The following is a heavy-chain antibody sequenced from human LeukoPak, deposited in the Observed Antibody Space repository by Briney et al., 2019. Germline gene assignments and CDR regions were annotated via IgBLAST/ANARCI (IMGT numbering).Heavy chain of an antibody. J-gene: IGHJ5*02. CDR3: ARWVGYSNWFDP. D-gene: IGHD2-15*01. CDR2: INPNGGGT. Sequence: ASVKVSCKASGYTFTGYYISWVRQAPGQGLESRGWINPNGGGTNYAQKFQGRVTMTRDTSISIAYMELSRLTSDDTAVYYCARWVGYSNWFDPWGQGTLVTVSS. V-gene: IGHV1-2*02. CDR1: GYTFTGYY.